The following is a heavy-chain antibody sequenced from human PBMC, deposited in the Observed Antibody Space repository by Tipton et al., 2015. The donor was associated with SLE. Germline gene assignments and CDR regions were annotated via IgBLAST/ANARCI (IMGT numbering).Heavy chain of an antibody. Sequence: TLSLTCSVSGGSISTSYHYWSWIRQHPGKGLEWVGYIYYSGSTYYNPSLKSRVSVSLDTSKNQLSLKLRSVTAADTAVYYCARGGGSYSAPTFDHWGQGTLVSVSS. CDR1: GGSISTSYHY. V-gene: IGHV4-31*03. J-gene: IGHJ4*02. CDR3: ARGGGSYSAPTFDH. CDR2: IYYSGST. D-gene: IGHD1-26*01.